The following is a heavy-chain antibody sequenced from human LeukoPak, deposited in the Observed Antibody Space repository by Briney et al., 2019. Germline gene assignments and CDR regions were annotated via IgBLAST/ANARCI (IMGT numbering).Heavy chain of an antibody. CDR2: INPSGGST. CDR1: GYTFTSYY. CDR3: ARVRGTISNGIVGWFDP. J-gene: IGHJ5*02. V-gene: IGHV1-46*01. D-gene: IGHD1-26*01. Sequence: ASVKVSCKASGYTFTSYYMHWVRQAPGQGLEWMGIINPSGGSTSYAQKFQGRVTITADESTSTAYMELSSLRSEDTAVYYCARVRGTISNGIVGWFDPWGQGTLVTVSS.